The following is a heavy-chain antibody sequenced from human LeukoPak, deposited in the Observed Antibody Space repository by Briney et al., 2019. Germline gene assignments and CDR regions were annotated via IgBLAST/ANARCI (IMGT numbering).Heavy chain of an antibody. Sequence: PGGSLRLSCAASGFTFSSYGMHWVRQAPGKGLERVAVIWYDGSNKYYADSVKGRFTISRDNSKNTLYLQMNSLRAEDTAVYYCARDYGEGRYYFDYWGQGTLVTVSS. J-gene: IGHJ4*02. V-gene: IGHV3-33*01. CDR1: GFTFSSYG. CDR3: ARDYGEGRYYFDY. D-gene: IGHD4-17*01. CDR2: IWYDGSNK.